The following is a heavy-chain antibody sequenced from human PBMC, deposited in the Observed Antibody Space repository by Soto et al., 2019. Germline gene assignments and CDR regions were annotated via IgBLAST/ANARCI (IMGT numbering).Heavy chain of an antibody. Sequence: PSETLSLTCTVSGGSISSSSYYWGWIRQPPGKGLEWIGSIYYSGSTYYNPSLKSRVTISVDTSKNQFSLKLSSVTAADTAVYYCARHTRQLNVAGTGFFDYWGQGTLVTVSS. CDR3: ARHTRQLNVAGTGFFDY. CDR2: IYYSGST. D-gene: IGHD6-19*01. V-gene: IGHV4-39*01. J-gene: IGHJ4*02. CDR1: GGSISSSSYY.